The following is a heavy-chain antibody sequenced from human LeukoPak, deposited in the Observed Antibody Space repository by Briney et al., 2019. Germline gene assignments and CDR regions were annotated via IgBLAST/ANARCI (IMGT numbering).Heavy chain of an antibody. CDR2: INHSGST. CDR1: GGSFSDYY. V-gene: IGHV4-34*01. CDR3: ARAPRD. J-gene: IGHJ4*02. Sequence: PSETLSLTCAVYGGSFSDYYWSWIRQPPGKGLEWIGEINHSGSTNYNPSLKSRVTISVDTSKNQSSLKLSSVTAADMAVYYCARAPRDWGQGTLVTVSS.